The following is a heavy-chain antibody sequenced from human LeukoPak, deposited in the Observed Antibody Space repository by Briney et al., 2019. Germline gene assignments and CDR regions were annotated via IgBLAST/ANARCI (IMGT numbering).Heavy chain of an antibody. D-gene: IGHD6-6*01. V-gene: IGHV4-34*01. CDR1: GGSFSGYQ. CDR2: INHSGRS. Sequence: SETLSLTCAVYGGSFSGYQWSWIRQAPGKGLEWIGEINHSGRSKYNPSLKSRVTISVDTSKNQFSLNLRSVTAADTAVYYCARGEYRRDYWGQGALVTVSS. J-gene: IGHJ4*02. CDR3: ARGEYRRDY.